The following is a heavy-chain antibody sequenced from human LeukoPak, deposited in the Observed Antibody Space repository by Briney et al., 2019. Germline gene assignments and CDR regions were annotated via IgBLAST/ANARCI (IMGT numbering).Heavy chain of an antibody. Sequence: ASVKVSCKASGYTFTSYWIQWVRQAPGQGLEWMGLINPDGGSTAYAHRFQGRVIMTRDTSTSTAYMDLSSLRSEDTAVYHCARAPRNSSTMLDYWGQGTLVTVSP. D-gene: IGHD1-14*01. CDR3: ARAPRNSSTMLDY. CDR2: INPDGGST. CDR1: GYTFTSYW. V-gene: IGHV1-46*01. J-gene: IGHJ4*02.